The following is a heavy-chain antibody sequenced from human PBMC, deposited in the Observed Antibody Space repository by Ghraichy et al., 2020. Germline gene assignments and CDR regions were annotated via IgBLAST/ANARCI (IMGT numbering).Heavy chain of an antibody. CDR3: ARDYDILTGLNAFDI. CDR1: GFTFSSYS. D-gene: IGHD3-9*01. CDR2: ISSSSSYI. Sequence: GSLRLSCAASGFTFSSYSMNWVRQAPGKGLEWVSSISSSSSYIYYADSVKGRFTISRDNAKNSLYLQMNSLRAEDTAVYYCARDYDILTGLNAFDIWGQGTMVTVSS. J-gene: IGHJ3*02. V-gene: IGHV3-21*01.